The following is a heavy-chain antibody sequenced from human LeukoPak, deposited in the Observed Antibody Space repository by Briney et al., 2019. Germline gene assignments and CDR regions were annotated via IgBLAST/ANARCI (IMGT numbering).Heavy chain of an antibody. D-gene: IGHD6-13*01. CDR2: IYYSGST. Sequence: SETLSLTCTVSGGSISSGDYYWSWIRQPPGKGLEWIGYIYYSGSTNYNPSLKSRVTISVDTSKNQFSLKLSSVTAADTAVYYCARGGLYSSSWYNWFDPWGQGTLVTVSS. CDR1: GGSISSGDYY. J-gene: IGHJ5*02. CDR3: ARGGLYSSSWYNWFDP. V-gene: IGHV4-61*08.